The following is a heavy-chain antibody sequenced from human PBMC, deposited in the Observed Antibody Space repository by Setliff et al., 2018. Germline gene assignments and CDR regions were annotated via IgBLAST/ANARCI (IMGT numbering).Heavy chain of an antibody. V-gene: IGHV3-21*04. Sequence: GGSLRLSCVASGFTFSSYAMSWVRQGPGKGLEWVSSISSSSSYIYYADSVKGRFTISRDNAKNSLYLQMNSLKTEDTAVYYCTMYVYGYVYWGQGTLVTVSS. CDR2: ISSSSSYI. CDR3: TMYVYGYVY. J-gene: IGHJ4*02. CDR1: GFTFSSYA. D-gene: IGHD5-18*01.